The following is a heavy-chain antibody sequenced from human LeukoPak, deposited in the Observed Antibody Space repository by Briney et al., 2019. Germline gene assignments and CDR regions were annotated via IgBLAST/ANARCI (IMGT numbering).Heavy chain of an antibody. CDR1: GFTFSSYE. D-gene: IGHD3-22*01. Sequence: GGSLRLSCAASGFTFSSYEMNWVRQAPGKELEWVSYISSSSSTIYYADSVKGRFTISRDNAKNSLYLQMNSLRAEDTAVYYCARDRVPYYYDSSGHGAFDIWGQGTMVTVSS. J-gene: IGHJ3*02. V-gene: IGHV3-48*01. CDR3: ARDRVPYYYDSSGHGAFDI. CDR2: ISSSSSTI.